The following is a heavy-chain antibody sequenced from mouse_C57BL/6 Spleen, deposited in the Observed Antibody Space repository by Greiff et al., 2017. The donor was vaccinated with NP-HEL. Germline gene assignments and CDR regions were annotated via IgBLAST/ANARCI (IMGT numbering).Heavy chain of an antibody. J-gene: IGHJ4*01. D-gene: IGHD3-2*02. CDR2: ISYDGSN. CDR3: ASPDSSGYDAMDY. Sequence: ESGPGLVKPSQSLSLTCSVTGYSITSGYYWNWIRQFPGNKLEWMGYISYDGSNNYNPSLKNRISITRDTSKNQFFLKLNSVTTEDTATYYCASPDSSGYDAMDYWGQGTSVTVSS. CDR1: GYSITSGYY. V-gene: IGHV3-6*01.